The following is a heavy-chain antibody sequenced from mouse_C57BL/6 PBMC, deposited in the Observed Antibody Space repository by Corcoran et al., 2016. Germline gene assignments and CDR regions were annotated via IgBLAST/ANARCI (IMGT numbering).Heavy chain of an antibody. CDR3: ARDDSD. CDR2: INTYSGVP. Sequence: QIQLVQSGPELKKPGETVKISCKASGYTFTTYGMSWVKQAPGKGLKWMGWINTYSGVPTYADDFKGRFAFSLETSASTAYLQFNNLKNEDTATYFCARDDSDWGQGTLVTVSA. V-gene: IGHV9-3*01. D-gene: IGHD2-4*01. CDR1: GYTFTTYG. J-gene: IGHJ3*01.